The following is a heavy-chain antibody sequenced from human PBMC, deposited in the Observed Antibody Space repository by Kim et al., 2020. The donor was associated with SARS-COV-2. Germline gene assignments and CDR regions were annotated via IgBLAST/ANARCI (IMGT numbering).Heavy chain of an antibody. J-gene: IGHJ6*02. D-gene: IGHD2-2*01. CDR2: IYYSGNT. Sequence: SETLSLTCIVSGGYVSSYYWGWIRQPPGKGLEWVGYIYYSGNTKYNPSLKSRVTLTVETPKNQIALRLSSVTAADTAVYYCARAKPYCSRTACYYPPQDHYYPMDVWGQGTTLTGSS. CDR3: ARAKPYCSRTACYYPPQDHYYPMDV. V-gene: IGHV4-59*02. CDR1: GGYVSSYY.